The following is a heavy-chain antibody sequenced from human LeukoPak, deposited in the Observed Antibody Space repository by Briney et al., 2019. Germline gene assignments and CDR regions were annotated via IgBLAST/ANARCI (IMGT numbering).Heavy chain of an antibody. J-gene: IGHJ4*02. CDR2: ISSRGSST. V-gene: IGHV3-23*01. CDR1: GFTFTTHA. CDR3: ARDWGSGWYFDY. D-gene: IGHD6-19*01. Sequence: GGSPRLSCTASGFTFTTHAMNWVRQTPRRGLEWVSVISSRGSSTYYADSVKGRFTISRDNSKSTLYLQMNSLRVEDTAVYYCARDWGSGWYFDYWGQGTQVTVSS.